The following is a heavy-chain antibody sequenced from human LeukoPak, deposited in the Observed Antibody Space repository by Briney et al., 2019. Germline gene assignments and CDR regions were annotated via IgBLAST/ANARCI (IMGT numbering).Heavy chain of an antibody. J-gene: IGHJ4*02. D-gene: IGHD5-12*01. V-gene: IGHV5-51*01. CDR2: IYPADSTT. Sequence: GESLKISCKGSGYSFTTYWIGWVRQMPGKGLEWMGIIYPADSTTHYSPSFQGQVTISVDKSISTAYLHWSSLKASDTAMYYCARHSKSGYTGYESDYWGQGIRVTVSS. CDR1: GYSFTTYW. CDR3: ARHSKSGYTGYESDY.